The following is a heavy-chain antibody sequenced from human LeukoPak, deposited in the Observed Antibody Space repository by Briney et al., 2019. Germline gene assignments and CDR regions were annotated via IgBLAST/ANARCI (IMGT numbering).Heavy chain of an antibody. V-gene: IGHV3-33*03. D-gene: IGHD1-26*01. CDR2: IRDDGSTK. CDR1: GFTFSTYG. CDR3: LTIVEGVASDI. Sequence: PGRSLRLSCVASGFTFSTYGMHWVRQAPGKGLQWVAFIRDDGSTKYYADSVKGRFTISRDDAKKTLYLQMNSLRAEDTAVYYCLTIVEGVASDIWGQGTMVTVSS. J-gene: IGHJ3*02.